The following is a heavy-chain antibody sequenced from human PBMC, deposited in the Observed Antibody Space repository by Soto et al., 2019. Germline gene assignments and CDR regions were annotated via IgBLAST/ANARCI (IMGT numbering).Heavy chain of an antibody. CDR2: IIPIFGTA. CDR3: ARDPYYYDSSGTNWFDP. D-gene: IGHD3-22*01. V-gene: IGHV1-69*13. Sequence: GASVKVSCKASGGTFSSYAISWVRQAPGQGLEWMGGIIPIFGTANYAQKFQGRVTITADESTSTAYMELGSLRSEDTAVYYCARDPYYYDSSGTNWFDPWGQGTLVTVSS. CDR1: GGTFSSYA. J-gene: IGHJ5*02.